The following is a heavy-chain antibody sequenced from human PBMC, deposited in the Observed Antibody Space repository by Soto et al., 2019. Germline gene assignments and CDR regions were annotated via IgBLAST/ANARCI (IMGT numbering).Heavy chain of an antibody. CDR1: GGSISSSSYY. V-gene: IGHV4-39*01. Sequence: QLQLQESGPGLVKPSETLSLTCTVSGGSISSSSYYWGWIRQPPGKGLEWIGSIYYSGSTYYNPSLKSRVTISVDTSKNQFSLKLSSVTAADTAVYYCARHPAYCDSSGGTGYYWGQGTLVTVSS. D-gene: IGHD3-22*01. CDR3: ARHPAYCDSSGGTGYY. J-gene: IGHJ4*02. CDR2: IYYSGST.